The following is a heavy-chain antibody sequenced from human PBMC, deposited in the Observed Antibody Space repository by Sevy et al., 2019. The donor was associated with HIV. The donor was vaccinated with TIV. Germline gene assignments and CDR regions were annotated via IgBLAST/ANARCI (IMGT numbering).Heavy chain of an antibody. V-gene: IGHV3-23*01. CDR2: ISGGGGGT. J-gene: IGHJ2*01. D-gene: IGHD6-13*01. Sequence: GGSLRLSCAASGFTFNNYAMSGVRQAPWKGLEGKGLEWVSAISGGGGGTYYADSVRGRFTISRDNSKNTLYLQVNSLRVEDTAVYYCAKHYIHDIADGWYFDLWGRGTLVTVSS. CDR3: AKHYIHDIADGWYFDL. CDR1: GFTFNNYA.